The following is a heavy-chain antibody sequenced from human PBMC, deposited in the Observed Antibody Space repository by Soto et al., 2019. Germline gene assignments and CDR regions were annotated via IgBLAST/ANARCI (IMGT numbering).Heavy chain of an antibody. D-gene: IGHD2-2*01. Sequence: SVKVSCKASGGTFSSYAISWVRQAPGQGLEWMGGIIPIFGTANYAQKFQGRVTITADESTSTAYMELSSLRSEDTAVYYCARAIVVVPAAIGWLDPWGQGPLVTVYS. V-gene: IGHV1-69*13. CDR1: GGTFSSYA. J-gene: IGHJ5*02. CDR2: IIPIFGTA. CDR3: ARAIVVVPAAIGWLDP.